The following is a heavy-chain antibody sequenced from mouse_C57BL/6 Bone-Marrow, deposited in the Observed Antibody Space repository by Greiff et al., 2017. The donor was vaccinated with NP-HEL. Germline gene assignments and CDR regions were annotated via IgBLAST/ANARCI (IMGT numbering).Heavy chain of an antibody. Sequence: EVMLVESGGGLVQPGRSLRLSCATSGFTFSDFYMEWVRQAPGKGLEWIAASRNKANDYTTAYSASVKGRFIVSRDISHSILYLQMNALRAEDTAIYYFARDNWDWYFDVGGTGTTVTVSS. V-gene: IGHV7-1*01. CDR3: ARDNWDWYFDV. J-gene: IGHJ1*03. CDR1: GFTFSDFY. CDR2: SRNKANDYTT. D-gene: IGHD4-1*01.